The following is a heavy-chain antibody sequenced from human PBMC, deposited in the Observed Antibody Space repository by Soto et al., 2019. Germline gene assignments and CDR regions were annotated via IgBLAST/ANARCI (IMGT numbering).Heavy chain of an antibody. CDR2: IYYNGNT. J-gene: IGHJ4*02. V-gene: IGHV4-39*01. CDR3: GRHDWADYFLSINC. CDR1: GGSLSSSSYY. D-gene: IGHD2-21*01. Sequence: QLHLQESGPGLVKPSETLSLTCIVSGGSLSSSSYYWAWIRQPPGKGLEWIGTIYYNGNTYYNPSLKSRVAISLDTSKNEFSLMLSSVTATYTAVYSCGRHDWADYFLSINCWGQGTLATVSS.